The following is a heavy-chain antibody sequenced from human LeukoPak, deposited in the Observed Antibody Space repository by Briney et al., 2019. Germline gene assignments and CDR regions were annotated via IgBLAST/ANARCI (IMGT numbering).Heavy chain of an antibody. CDR2: SYSGGSS. J-gene: IGHJ3*02. D-gene: IGHD2/OR15-2a*01. CDR1: GFTINNNY. CDR3: ARILGTTDAFDI. Sequence: PGGSLRLSCAASGFTINNNYTTWVRQAPGKGLEWVSVSYSGGSSYYADSVKGRFTMSRDSSKNTVNLQMNILTVEDTAVYYCARILGTTDAFDIWGQGTMVTVSS. V-gene: IGHV3-53*01.